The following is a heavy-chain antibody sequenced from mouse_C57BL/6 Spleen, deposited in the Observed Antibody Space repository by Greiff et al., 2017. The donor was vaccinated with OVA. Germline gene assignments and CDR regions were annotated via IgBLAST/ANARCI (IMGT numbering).Heavy chain of an antibody. Sequence: VQLQQPGAELVRPGSSVKLSCKASGYTFTSYWMDWVQQRPGQGLEWIGNIYPADSETHYNQKFKDKVTLTVDKASSTVYMQLSSLTSEDSAVYYCARASISGYDYWGQGTTLTVSS. CDR1: GYTFTSYW. V-gene: IGHV1-61*01. D-gene: IGHD3-2*02. CDR3: ARASISGYDY. J-gene: IGHJ2*01. CDR2: IYPADSET.